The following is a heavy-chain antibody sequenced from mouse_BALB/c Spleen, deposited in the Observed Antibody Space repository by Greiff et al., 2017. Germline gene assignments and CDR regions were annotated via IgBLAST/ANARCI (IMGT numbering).Heavy chain of an antibody. V-gene: IGHV2-9-2*01. CDR1: GFSLTSYD. CDR3: VRDNYYYGSSPYFDY. Sequence: VMLVESGPGLVAPSQSLSITCTVSGFSLTSYDISWIRQPPGKGLEWLGVIWTGGGTNYNSAFMSRLSISKDNSKSQVFLKMNSLQTDDTAIYYCVRDNYYYGSSPYFDYWGQGTTLTVSS. J-gene: IGHJ2*01. D-gene: IGHD1-1*01. CDR2: IWTGGGT.